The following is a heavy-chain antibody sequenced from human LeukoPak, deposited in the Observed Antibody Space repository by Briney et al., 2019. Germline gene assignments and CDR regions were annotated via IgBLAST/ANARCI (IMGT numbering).Heavy chain of an antibody. Sequence: GESLQISCKGSGYSFTSYWIGWVRQMPGKGLEWMGIIYPGDSDTRYSPSFQGQVTISADKSISTAYLQWSSLKASDTAMYYCARHHPGPDDTADWGDYWGQGTLVTVSS. CDR2: IYPGDSDT. V-gene: IGHV5-51*01. CDR3: ARHHPGPDDTADWGDY. CDR1: GYSFTSYW. J-gene: IGHJ4*02. D-gene: IGHD7-27*01.